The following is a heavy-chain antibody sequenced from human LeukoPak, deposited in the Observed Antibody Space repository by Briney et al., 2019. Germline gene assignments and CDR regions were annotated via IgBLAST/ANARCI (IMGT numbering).Heavy chain of an antibody. Sequence: SETLSLTCTVSGGSISPYYWSWIRQPPGKGLEWIGYIYYRGNTNYNPSLKSRVTISVDTSKNQFSLRLSSVTAADTAVYYCARVGYCSGGSCYSHNTPFDYWGQGTLVTVSS. CDR1: GGSISPYY. D-gene: IGHD2-15*01. CDR3: ARVGYCSGGSCYSHNTPFDY. J-gene: IGHJ4*02. V-gene: IGHV4-59*08. CDR2: IYYRGNT.